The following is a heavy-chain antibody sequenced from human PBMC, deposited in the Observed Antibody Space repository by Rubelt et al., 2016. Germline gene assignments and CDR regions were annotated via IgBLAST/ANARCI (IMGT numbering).Heavy chain of an antibody. CDR3: ARALIDFGVVIIDY. D-gene: IGHD3-3*01. V-gene: IGHV4-34*01. CDR1: GGSFSGYY. Sequence: QVQLQQWGAGLLKPSETLSLTCAVYGGSFSGYYWSWIRQPPGKGLEWIGEINHSGSTNYNPSLKSRVTRSVDTSKNQFSLKLSSVTAADTAVYDCARALIDFGVVIIDYWGQGTLVTVSS. J-gene: IGHJ4*02. CDR2: INHSGST.